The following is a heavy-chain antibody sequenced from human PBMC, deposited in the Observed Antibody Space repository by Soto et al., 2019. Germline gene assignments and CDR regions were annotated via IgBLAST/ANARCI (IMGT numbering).Heavy chain of an antibody. CDR1: GYTFTDYY. CDR3: AREPAYNWNTNLFDP. V-gene: IGHV1-46*01. J-gene: IGHJ5*02. CDR2: INPSGGST. Sequence: ASVKVSCKESGYTFTDYYMHWVRQAPGQGLEWMGIINPSGGSTTYAQKFQGRVTMTRDTSTSTVYMELSSLRSEDSAVYYCAREPAYNWNTNLFDPWGQETLVTVPS. D-gene: IGHD1-20*01.